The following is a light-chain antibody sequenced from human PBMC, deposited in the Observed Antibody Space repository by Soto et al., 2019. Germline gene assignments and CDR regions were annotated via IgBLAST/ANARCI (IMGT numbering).Light chain of an antibody. CDR1: GSNIGAGYP. CDR2: GNT. V-gene: IGLV1-40*01. Sequence: QSVLTQPPPVSGAPGQRVTIYCTGSGSNIGAGYPVHWYQQLPGTAPKLLVFGNTNRPSGVPDRFSGSRSGLAITGLQAEDEADYYCQSYDSSLSAYVFGTGTKVTVL. CDR3: QSYDSSLSAYV. J-gene: IGLJ1*01.